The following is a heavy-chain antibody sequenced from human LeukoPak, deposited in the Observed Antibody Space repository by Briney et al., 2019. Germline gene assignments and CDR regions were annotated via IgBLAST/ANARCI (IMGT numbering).Heavy chain of an antibody. CDR3: AKDWRGYRNGADD. D-gene: IGHD5-18*01. CDR2: ISSSSSPI. CDR1: GFTFSSYS. Sequence: GGSLRLSCAASGFTFSSYSMNWARQAPGKGLEWVSYISSSSSPIYYADSVKGRFTVSRDNAKNSLYLQMNSLRDEDTAVYYCAKDWRGYRNGADDWGQGTLVTVSS. V-gene: IGHV3-48*02. J-gene: IGHJ4*02.